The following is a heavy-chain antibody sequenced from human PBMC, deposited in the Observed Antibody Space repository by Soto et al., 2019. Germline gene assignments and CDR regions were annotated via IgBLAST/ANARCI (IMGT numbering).Heavy chain of an antibody. CDR3: AKHLVWFRELFSWFDP. V-gene: IGHV3-23*01. J-gene: IGHJ5*02. D-gene: IGHD3-10*01. Sequence: EVQLLESGGGLVQPGGSLRLSCAASGFTFSSYAMSWVRQAPGKGLEWVSAISGSGGSTYYADSVKGRFTISRDNSKNTLYLQMNSLRAEDTAVYYCAKHLVWFRELFSWFDPWGQGTLVTVSS. CDR2: ISGSGGST. CDR1: GFTFSSYA.